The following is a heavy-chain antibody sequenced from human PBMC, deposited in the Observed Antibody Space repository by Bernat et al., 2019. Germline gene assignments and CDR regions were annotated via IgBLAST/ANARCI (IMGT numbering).Heavy chain of an antibody. J-gene: IGHJ6*03. CDR1: GGSFSDYY. Sequence: QVQLQQWGAGLLKPSETLSLTCAVYGGSFSDYYWSWIRQPPGKGLEWIGEINHSGSTNYNPSLKSRVTISVDTTKNQFSLKLSSVTGADTAVYLCARGDIVVVPAARVYYYYMDVWGKGTTVTVSS. D-gene: IGHD2-2*01. V-gene: IGHV4-34*01. CDR2: INHSGST. CDR3: ARGDIVVVPAARVYYYYMDV.